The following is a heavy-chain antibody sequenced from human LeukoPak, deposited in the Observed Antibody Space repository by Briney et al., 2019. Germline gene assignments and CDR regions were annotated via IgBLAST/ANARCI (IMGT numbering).Heavy chain of an antibody. CDR3: ARGEVAAIPLDY. V-gene: IGHV4-59*01. J-gene: IGHJ4*02. CDR2: IYYSGST. Sequence: SETLSLTCTVSGGSISSYYRSWIRQPPGKGLEWIGYIYYSGSTNYNPSLKSRVTISVDTSKNQFSLKLSSVTAADTAVYYCARGEVAAIPLDYWGQGTLVTVSS. D-gene: IGHD2-21*02. CDR1: GGSISSYY.